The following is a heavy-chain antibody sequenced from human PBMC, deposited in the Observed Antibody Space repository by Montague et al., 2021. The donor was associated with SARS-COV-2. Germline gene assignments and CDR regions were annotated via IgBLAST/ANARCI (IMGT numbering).Heavy chain of an antibody. V-gene: IGHV3-48*03. J-gene: IGHJ4*02. D-gene: IGHD5-12*01. CDR2: ISRSGSTI. Sequence: SLRLSCAASGFIFSSYEMNWVRQAPGKGLEWVSYISRSGSTIYYXXSLKGRFTISRDNAKNSLYLQMNSLRAEDTAVYYCARGLPGLRARALFDYWGQGSLVTVSS. CDR3: ARGLPGLRARALFDY. CDR1: GFIFSSYE.